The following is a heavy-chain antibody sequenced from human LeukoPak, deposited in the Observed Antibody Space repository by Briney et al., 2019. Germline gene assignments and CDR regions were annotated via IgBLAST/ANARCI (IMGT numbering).Heavy chain of an antibody. CDR3: ARVHYYGMDV. CDR1: GFTFSDHY. CDR2: ISSSGRTI. Sequence: PGGSLRLSCAASGFTFSDHYMSWIRQAPGKGLEWVSYISSSGRTIYYADSVKGRFTISRDNAKNSLYLQMNSLRAEDTAVYYCARVHYYGMDVWGQGTTVTVSS. V-gene: IGHV3-11*01. J-gene: IGHJ6*02.